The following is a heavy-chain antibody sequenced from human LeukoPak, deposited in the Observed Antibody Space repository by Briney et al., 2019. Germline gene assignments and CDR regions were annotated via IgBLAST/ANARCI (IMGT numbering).Heavy chain of an antibody. CDR1: GGSISSSSYY. CDR2: IYYSGST. J-gene: IGHJ6*03. CDR3: ARGIHPYYYDSSGYYPQTINYYYYYMDV. Sequence: SETLSLTCTVSGGSISSSSYYWGWIRQPPGTGLEWIGSIYYSGSTYYNPSLKSRVTISVDTSKNQFSLKLSSVTAADTAVYYCARGIHPYYYDSSGYYPQTINYYYYYMDVWGKGTTVTVSS. D-gene: IGHD3-22*01. V-gene: IGHV4-39*07.